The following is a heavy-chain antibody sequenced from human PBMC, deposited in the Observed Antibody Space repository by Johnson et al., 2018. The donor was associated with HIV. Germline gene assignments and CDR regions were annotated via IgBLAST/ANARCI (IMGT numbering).Heavy chain of an antibody. CDR1: GFTFSSYA. CDR2: ISYDGSNK. CDR3: ARDTYYYDSSGYLDAFDI. Sequence: QVQLVESGGGVVQPGRSLRLSCAASGFTFSSYAMHWVRQAPGKGLEWVAVISYDGSNKYYAESVKGRLSISRDNSKNTVYLQMNSLRAEDTAVYYCARDTYYYDSSGYLDAFDIWGQGTMVTVSS. V-gene: IGHV3-30*04. J-gene: IGHJ3*02. D-gene: IGHD3-22*01.